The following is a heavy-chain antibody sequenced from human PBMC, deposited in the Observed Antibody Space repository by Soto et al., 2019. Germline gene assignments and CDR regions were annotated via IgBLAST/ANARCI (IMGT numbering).Heavy chain of an antibody. D-gene: IGHD3-3*01. V-gene: IGHV1-69*13. CDR3: ARELGYYDFWSGYYTGPREPGDGFDP. CDR1: GGTFSSYA. J-gene: IGHJ5*02. CDR2: IIPIFGTA. Sequence: SVKVSCKASGGTFSSYAISWVRQAPGQGLEWMGGIIPIFGTANYAQKFQGRVTITADESTSTAYMELSSLRSEDTAVYYCARELGYYDFWSGYYTGPREPGDGFDPWGQGTLVTVSS.